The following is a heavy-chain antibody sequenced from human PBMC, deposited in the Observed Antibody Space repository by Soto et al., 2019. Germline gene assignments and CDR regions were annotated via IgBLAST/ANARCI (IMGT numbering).Heavy chain of an antibody. J-gene: IGHJ4*02. Sequence: EVQLLESGGGLVQPGGSLRLSCVGSGFTFRSHALTWVRQSPGKGLEWVAGISGTGGTTYYGDSMRGRFTISRDNSKDTLNLQMDSLRPEDTAIYFGARAPMERYFDWYFDHWGQGSLVIVTS. CDR3: ARAPMERYFDWYFDH. D-gene: IGHD3-9*01. CDR1: GFTFRSHA. V-gene: IGHV3-23*01. CDR2: ISGTGGTT.